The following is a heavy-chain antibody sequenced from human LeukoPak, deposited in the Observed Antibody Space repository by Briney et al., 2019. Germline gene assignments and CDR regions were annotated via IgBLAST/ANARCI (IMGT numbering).Heavy chain of an antibody. J-gene: IGHJ4*02. CDR3: ARASVVVDPWYFDY. D-gene: IGHD2-21*01. CDR2: IYYSGST. Sequence: SETLSLTCSVSGGSISSYYWSWIRQPPGKGLDWIGYIYYSGSTNYNPSLKSRVTISVDTSKNQFSLKLSSVTAADTAVYYCARASVVVDPWYFDYWGQGTLVTVSS. CDR1: GGSISSYY. V-gene: IGHV4-59*01.